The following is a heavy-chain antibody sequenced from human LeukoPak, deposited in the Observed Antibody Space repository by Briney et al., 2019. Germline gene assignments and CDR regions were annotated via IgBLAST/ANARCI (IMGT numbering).Heavy chain of an antibody. D-gene: IGHD6-19*01. CDR2: IYHSGST. J-gene: IGHJ3*02. Sequence: PSETLSLTCTVSDYSISSGYYWGWIRQPPGKGLEWIGSIYHSGSTSYNPSLKSRVTISVDTSKNQFALKLSSVTAADTAVYYCARVGEAGYSSGWYWLNDAFDIWGQGTMVTVSS. CDR1: DYSISSGYY. CDR3: ARVGEAGYSSGWYWLNDAFDI. V-gene: IGHV4-38-2*02.